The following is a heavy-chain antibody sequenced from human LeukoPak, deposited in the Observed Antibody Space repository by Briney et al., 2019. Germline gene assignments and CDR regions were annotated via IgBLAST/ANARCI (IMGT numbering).Heavy chain of an antibody. CDR3: ARAKDSSGYYPFFDI. CDR1: GGSISSSSYY. CDR2: IFYSGST. Sequence: SETLSLTCTVSGGSISSSSYYWGWIRQPPGKGLEWIGSIFYSGSTYYNPSLKSRVTISVDTSKNQFSLKLSSVTAADTAVYYCARAKDSSGYYPFFDIWGQGTMVTVSS. V-gene: IGHV4-39*07. D-gene: IGHD3-22*01. J-gene: IGHJ3*02.